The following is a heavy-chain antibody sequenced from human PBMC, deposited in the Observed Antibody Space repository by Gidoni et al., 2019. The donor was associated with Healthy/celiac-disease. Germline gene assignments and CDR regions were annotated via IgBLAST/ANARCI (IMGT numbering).Heavy chain of an antibody. D-gene: IGHD4-17*01. V-gene: IGHV3-9*01. CDR3: AKGKDQPRDDYGDYGGPFDY. J-gene: IGHJ4*02. CDR2: ISWNSGSI. CDR1: GFTFDDYA. Sequence: EVQLVESGGGLVQPGRSLRLSCAASGFTFDDYAMPWVRQAPGKGLEWVSGISWNSGSIGYADSVKGRLTISRDNAKNSLYLQMNSLRAEDTALYYCAKGKDQPRDDYGDYGGPFDYWGQGTLVTVSS.